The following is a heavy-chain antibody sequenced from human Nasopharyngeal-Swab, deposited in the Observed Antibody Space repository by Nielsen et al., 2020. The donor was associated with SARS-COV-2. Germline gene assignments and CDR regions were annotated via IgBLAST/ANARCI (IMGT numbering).Heavy chain of an antibody. CDR2: IKSKTDGGTT. J-gene: IGHJ6*02. V-gene: IGHV3-15*01. CDR3: TTVYDYGDYYYYYNGMDV. Sequence: GESLKISCAASGFTFSNAWMSWVRQAPGKGLEWVGRIKSKTDGGTTDYAAPVKGRFTISRDDSKNTLYLQMNSLKTEDTAVYYCTTVYDYGDYYYYYNGMDVWGQGTTVTVSS. D-gene: IGHD4-17*01. CDR1: GFTFSNAW.